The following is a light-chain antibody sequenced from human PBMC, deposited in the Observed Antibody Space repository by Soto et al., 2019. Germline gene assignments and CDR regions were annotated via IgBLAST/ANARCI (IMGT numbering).Light chain of an antibody. J-gene: IGKJ5*01. CDR1: QSVSSN. Sequence: VMTQSQTTLSVSLGERAPLSCRASQSVSSNLAWYQQKPGQAPRLLIYGASTRATGIPARFSGSGSGTEFTLTISSLQSEDFAVYYCQQDNNWPPITFGQGTRLDI. V-gene: IGKV3-15*01. CDR3: QQDNNWPPIT. CDR2: GAS.